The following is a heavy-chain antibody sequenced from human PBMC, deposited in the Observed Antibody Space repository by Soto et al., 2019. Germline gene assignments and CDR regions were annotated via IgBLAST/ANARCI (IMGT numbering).Heavy chain of an antibody. Sequence: QVQLQESGPGLVKPSQTLSLTCTVSGGSISSGGYYWSWIRQHPGKGLEWIGYIYYSGSTYYNPSLKSRVTISVDTSKNQFSLKLSSVTAADTAVYDCARGITYYYGSGSYYIDYWGQGTLVTVSS. J-gene: IGHJ4*02. D-gene: IGHD3-10*01. CDR1: GGSISSGGYY. V-gene: IGHV4-31*03. CDR2: IYYSGST. CDR3: ARGITYYYGSGSYYIDY.